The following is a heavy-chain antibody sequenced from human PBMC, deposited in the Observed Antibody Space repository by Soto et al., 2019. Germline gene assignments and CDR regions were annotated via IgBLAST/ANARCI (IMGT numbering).Heavy chain of an antibody. CDR1: GYTFTGYY. D-gene: IGHD3-10*01. CDR3: ARGRAFGYYYGMDV. CDR2: INPNSGGT. V-gene: IGHV1-2*02. Sequence: ASVKVSCKASGYTFTGYYMHWVRQAPGQGLEWMGWINPNSGGTNYAQKFQGRVTMTRDTSISTAYMELSRLRSDDTAVYYRARGRAFGYYYGMDVWGQGTTVTVSS. J-gene: IGHJ6*02.